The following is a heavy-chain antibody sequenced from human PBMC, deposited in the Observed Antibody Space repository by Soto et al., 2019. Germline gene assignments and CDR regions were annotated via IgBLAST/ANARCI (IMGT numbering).Heavy chain of an antibody. D-gene: IGHD2-21*02. CDR1: GYTFTSYG. V-gene: IGHV1-18*01. J-gene: IGHJ4*02. CDR2: ISAYNGNT. Sequence: ASVKVSCKASGYTFTSYGISWVRQAPGQGLEWMGWISAYNGNTNYAQKFQERVTITRDMSTSTAYMELSSLRSEDTAVYYCARSIVVVTTLDYWGQGTLVTVSS. CDR3: ARSIVVVTTLDY.